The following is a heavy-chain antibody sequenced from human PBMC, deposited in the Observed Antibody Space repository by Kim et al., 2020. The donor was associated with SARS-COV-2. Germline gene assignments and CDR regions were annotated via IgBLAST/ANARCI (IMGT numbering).Heavy chain of an antibody. Sequence: GGSLRLSCAASGFTFHNFAMHWVRQAPGKSLEWVSAIDGNTINSYYADSVKGRFTISRDNSKNALYLQMNSLRTDDTAVYYCARRRGQRVGTFQYWGRGTVVTV. CDR2: IDGNTINS. D-gene: IGHD6-25*01. CDR1: GFTFHNFA. V-gene: IGHV3-43*02. CDR3: ARRRGQRVGTFQY. J-gene: IGHJ1*01.